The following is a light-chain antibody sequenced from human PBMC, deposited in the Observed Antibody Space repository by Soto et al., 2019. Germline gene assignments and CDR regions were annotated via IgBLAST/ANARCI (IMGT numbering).Light chain of an antibody. CDR1: QSVSRR. Sequence: EVVLTQSPGTLSLSPGGRATLSCRASQSVSRRLAWYQQRPGQSPRLLIYDASNRATGIPARFSGSGSGTDFTLTISSLEPEDFAVYYCQQRSNWPRTFGQGTKVDIK. CDR2: DAS. CDR3: QQRSNWPRT. J-gene: IGKJ1*01. V-gene: IGKV3-11*01.